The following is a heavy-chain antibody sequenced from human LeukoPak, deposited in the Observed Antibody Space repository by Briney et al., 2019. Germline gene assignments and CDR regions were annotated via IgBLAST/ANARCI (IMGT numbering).Heavy chain of an antibody. CDR3: AKDRSSSWYGIFDS. CDR1: GSIFSNYA. Sequence: GASLRLSCAASGSIFSNYAIYCVRQAPGGGVEGVAIVSSDGSDKNYADSVKGRFTISRDNSRNTLYLQMNSLRAEDTAVYYCAKDRSSSWYGIFDSWGQGTLVTVSS. CDR2: VSSDGSDK. V-gene: IGHV3-30*18. D-gene: IGHD6-13*01. J-gene: IGHJ4*02.